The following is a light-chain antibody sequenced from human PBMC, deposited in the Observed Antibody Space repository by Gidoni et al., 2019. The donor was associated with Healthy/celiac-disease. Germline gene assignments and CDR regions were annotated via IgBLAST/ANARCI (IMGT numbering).Light chain of an antibody. CDR2: AAS. V-gene: IGKV1-39*01. CDR3: QQSYSTPRT. J-gene: IGKJ2*02. CDR1: QSISSY. Sequence: DIQMTQSPSSLSASVGDRVTLTCRASQSISSYLNWYQQKPGKAPKLLIYAASSLQSGVPSSFSGSGSGTDFTLTISSLQPEDFATYYCQQSYSTPRTFGQGTKLEIK.